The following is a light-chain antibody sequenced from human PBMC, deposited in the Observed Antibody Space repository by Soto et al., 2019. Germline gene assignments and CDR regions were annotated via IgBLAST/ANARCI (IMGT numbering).Light chain of an antibody. Sequence: DIQITQSPSTLSASVGDTVTITCRASQSISRWLAWYQQKPGKAPKILISDASILESGVPSRFSGTGSGTELTLTISSLQPDDFATYFCQQYNSFSMITFGQGTRLEIK. V-gene: IGKV1-5*01. CDR3: QQYNSFSMIT. CDR2: DAS. CDR1: QSISRW. J-gene: IGKJ5*01.